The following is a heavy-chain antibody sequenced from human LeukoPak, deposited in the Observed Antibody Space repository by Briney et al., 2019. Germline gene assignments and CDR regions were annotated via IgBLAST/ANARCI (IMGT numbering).Heavy chain of an antibody. CDR2: ISASGGST. Sequence: PGGSLRLSCAASGFTFSSSAMSWVRQAPGKGLEWVSVISASGGSTYYADSVKGRFTISRDNSKKTLYLQMNSLRAEDTAVYYCARQLPRSGSQNFDYWGQGTLVTVSS. CDR1: GFTFSSSA. J-gene: IGHJ4*02. V-gene: IGHV3-23*01. CDR3: ARQLPRSGSQNFDY. D-gene: IGHD1-26*01.